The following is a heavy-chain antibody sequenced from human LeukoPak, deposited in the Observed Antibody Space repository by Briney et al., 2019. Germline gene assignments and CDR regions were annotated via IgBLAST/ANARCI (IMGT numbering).Heavy chain of an antibody. CDR2: IYYNGNT. J-gene: IGHJ4*02. Sequence: SKTLSLTCTVSGGSISSSTYYWAWVRQPPGKGLEWIGSIYYNGNTYYNPSLKSRVTISADTSKNQFSLKLSSVTAADTAVYYCARHGHHQNFDYWGQGTLVTVSS. D-gene: IGHD1-14*01. CDR3: ARHGHHQNFDY. CDR1: GGSISSSTYY. V-gene: IGHV4-39*01.